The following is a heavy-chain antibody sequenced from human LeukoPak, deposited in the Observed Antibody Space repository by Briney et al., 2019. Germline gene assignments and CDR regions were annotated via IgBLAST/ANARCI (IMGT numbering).Heavy chain of an antibody. J-gene: IGHJ3*02. CDR3: ARERDAFDI. V-gene: IGHV3-30-3*01. CDR1: GFTFSSYA. Sequence: PGGSLRLSCAASGFTFSSYAMHWVRQAPGKGLEWVAVISYDGSNKYYADSVKGRFTISRDNSKNTLYLQMNSLRAEDTAVYYCARERDAFDIRGQGTMVTVSS. CDR2: ISYDGSNK.